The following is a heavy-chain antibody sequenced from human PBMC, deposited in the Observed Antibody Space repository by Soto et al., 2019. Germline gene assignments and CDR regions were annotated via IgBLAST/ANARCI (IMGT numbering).Heavy chain of an antibody. V-gene: IGHV1-69*06. J-gene: IGHJ6*02. CDR3: AQSVPSPGAYYYYGMDV. D-gene: IGHD2-2*01. CDR1: GGTFRSYV. Sequence: ASVKVSCKASGGTFRSYVISWVRQAPGQGLGWMGGIYPILGTANYAQKFQGRVTITSDKSTSTAYMELSSLRSEDTAVYYCAQSVPSPGAYYYYGMDVGGQGTTVTVSS. CDR2: IYPILGTA.